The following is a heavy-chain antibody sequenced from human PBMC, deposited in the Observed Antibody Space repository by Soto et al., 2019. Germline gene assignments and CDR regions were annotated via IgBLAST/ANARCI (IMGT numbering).Heavy chain of an antibody. Sequence: ASETLSLTCTVSGGSISSYYWSWIRQPPGKGLEWIGYIYYSGSTNYNPSLKSRVTISVDTSKNQFSLKLSSVTAADTAVYYCARAQWLVRYFDYWGQGTLVTVSS. D-gene: IGHD6-19*01. CDR1: GGSISSYY. CDR3: ARAQWLVRYFDY. CDR2: IYYSGST. J-gene: IGHJ4*02. V-gene: IGHV4-59*01.